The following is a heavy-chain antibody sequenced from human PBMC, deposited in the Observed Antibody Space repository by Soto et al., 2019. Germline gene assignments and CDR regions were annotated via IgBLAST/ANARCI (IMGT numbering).Heavy chain of an antibody. Sequence: PGGSLRLSCAASGFTFSGSAMHWVRQASGKGLEWDGRIRSKANSYATAYAASVKGRFTISRDDSKNTAYLQMNSLKTEDTAVYYCTRHRRDLAAAGTILYYGMDVWGQGTTVTVSS. D-gene: IGHD6-13*01. J-gene: IGHJ6*02. CDR2: IRSKANSYAT. V-gene: IGHV3-73*01. CDR1: GFTFSGSA. CDR3: TRHRRDLAAAGTILYYGMDV.